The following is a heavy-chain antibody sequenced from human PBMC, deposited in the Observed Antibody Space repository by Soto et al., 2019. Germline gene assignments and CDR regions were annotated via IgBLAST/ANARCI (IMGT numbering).Heavy chain of an antibody. Sequence: ASVKVSCKASGYTFTSYYMHWVRQAPGQGLECMGIINPSCGSTSYAQKFQGRVTMTRXTSXSXXXMXLSSLRSEDKAVYYCARDGGFGYDAFDIWG. J-gene: IGHJ3*02. D-gene: IGHD3-10*01. CDR2: INPSCGST. CDR1: GYTFTSYY. CDR3: ARDGGFGYDAFDI. V-gene: IGHV1-46*01.